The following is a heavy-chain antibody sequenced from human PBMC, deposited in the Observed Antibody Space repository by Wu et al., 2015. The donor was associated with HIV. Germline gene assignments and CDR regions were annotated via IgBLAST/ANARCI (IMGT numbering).Heavy chain of an antibody. D-gene: IGHD2-2*01. V-gene: IGHV1-2*02. CDR2: INPTSGNA. J-gene: IGHJ4*02. Sequence: QVQLVQSGAAMMKPGSTLKVSCKTSGYLFTQFYLHWVRQAPGQGLEWIGWINPTSGNAKSAQKFQGRVTMTSDTSVSTAYMELSKVRSDDAAIYYCARVRYQPYYFDYWGQGTLVTVSS. CDR1: GYLFTQFY. CDR3: ARVRYQPYYFDY.